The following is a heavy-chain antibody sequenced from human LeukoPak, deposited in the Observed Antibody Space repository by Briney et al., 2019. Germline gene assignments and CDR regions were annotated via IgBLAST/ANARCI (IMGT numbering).Heavy chain of an antibody. V-gene: IGHV4-4*07. CDR2: INFSGTT. CDR3: ARDEGVDASGYYSYWYFDL. J-gene: IGHJ2*01. D-gene: IGHD3-22*01. Sequence: SETLSLTCTVSGDSISTYYWSWIRQPAEKGLEWIGRINFSGTTNYNPSLKSRVTMSVDTSNNQFSLKVNSVTAADTAVYYCARDEGVDASGYYSYWYFDLWGRGTLVTVSS. CDR1: GDSISTYY.